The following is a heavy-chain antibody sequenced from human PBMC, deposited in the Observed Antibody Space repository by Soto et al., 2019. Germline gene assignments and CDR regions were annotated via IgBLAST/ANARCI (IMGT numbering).Heavy chain of an antibody. CDR3: AREPDFWSGYYTYFDH. D-gene: IGHD3-3*01. CDR2: ISANNGNT. CDR1: GYTFTSYG. J-gene: IGHJ4*02. Sequence: QVQLVQSGAEVKKPGASVKVSCKASGYTFTSYGISWVRQAPGQGLEWMGWISANNGNTNYAQKLQGRVTMTTDTSTSTGYRELRSLRSDDTAVYYCAREPDFWSGYYTYFDHWGQGTLVTVSS. V-gene: IGHV1-18*01.